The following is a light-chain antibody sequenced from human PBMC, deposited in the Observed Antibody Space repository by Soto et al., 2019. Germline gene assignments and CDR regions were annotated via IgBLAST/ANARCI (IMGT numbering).Light chain of an antibody. J-gene: IGKJ1*01. CDR1: QSVGSD. Sequence: EIVMTQSPATLSVSPGERATLSCRASQSVGSDLAWYQQKPGQAPRLLIYGASSRATGIPDRFSGSGSGTDFTLTISRLEPEDFAVYYCQHYGSSRTFGQGTKVDI. CDR3: QHYGSSRT. V-gene: IGKV3-20*01. CDR2: GAS.